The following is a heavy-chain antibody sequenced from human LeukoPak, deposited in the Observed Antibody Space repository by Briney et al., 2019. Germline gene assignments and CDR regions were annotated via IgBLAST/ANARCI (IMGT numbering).Heavy chain of an antibody. D-gene: IGHD3-10*01. V-gene: IGHV3-7*01. Sequence: PGGSLRLSCAASGFTFRGYWMNWARQAPGKGLEWVAIINQDGSEKYYVDSVKGRFTISRDNAKNSLYLQMNSLRVEDTAVYFCARAISMVRGLIYYGMDVWGQGTTVTVSS. CDR1: GFTFRGYW. CDR2: INQDGSEK. CDR3: ARAISMVRGLIYYGMDV. J-gene: IGHJ6*02.